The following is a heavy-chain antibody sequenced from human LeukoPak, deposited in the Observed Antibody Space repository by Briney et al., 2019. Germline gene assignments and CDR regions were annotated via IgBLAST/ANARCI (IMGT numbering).Heavy chain of an antibody. V-gene: IGHV3-23*01. CDR1: GFTFSSYA. CDR3: AKDLSAFDH. Sequence: PGGSLRLSCAASGFTFSSYAMSWVPQAPGKGLEWVSAITASGGSTYYADSVKGRFTISRDNSKNTLYLQMNSLGAEDTAVYYCAKDLSAFDHWGQGTLVTVSS. CDR2: ITASGGST. J-gene: IGHJ4*02.